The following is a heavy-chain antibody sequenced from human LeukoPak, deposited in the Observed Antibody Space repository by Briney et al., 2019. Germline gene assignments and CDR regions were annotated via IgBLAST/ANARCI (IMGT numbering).Heavy chain of an antibody. CDR1: GYTFTGYY. J-gene: IGHJ4*02. V-gene: IGHV1-2*02. CDR2: INPNGGGT. Sequence: ASVKVSCKASGYTFTGYYMHWVRQAPGQGLEWMGWINPNGGGTNYAQKFQGRVTMTRDTSISTAYMKLSRLRSDDTAVYYCARDRAGRVPAAIFNYWGQGTLVTVSS. CDR3: ARDRAGRVPAAIFNY. D-gene: IGHD2-2*01.